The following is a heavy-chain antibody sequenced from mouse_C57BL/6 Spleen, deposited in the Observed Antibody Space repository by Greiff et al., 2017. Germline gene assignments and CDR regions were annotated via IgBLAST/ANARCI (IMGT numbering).Heavy chain of an antibody. V-gene: IGHV1-74*01. CDR2: IHPSDSDT. Sequence: QVQLKQPGAELVKPGASVKVSCKASGYTFTSYWMHWVKQRPGQGLEWIGRIHPSDSDTNYNQKFKGKATLTVDKSSSTAYMQLSSLTSEDSAVYYCAPRDDYDYAMDYWGQGTSVTVSS. D-gene: IGHD2-4*01. CDR1: GYTFTSYW. J-gene: IGHJ4*01. CDR3: APRDDYDYAMDY.